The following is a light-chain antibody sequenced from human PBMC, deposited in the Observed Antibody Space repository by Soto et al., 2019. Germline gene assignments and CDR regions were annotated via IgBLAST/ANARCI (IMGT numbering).Light chain of an antibody. J-gene: IGLJ3*02. Sequence: QSALTQPASVSGSPGQSITIFCTGTSSDVGASKFVSWYRHHPGRAPQVMIYEVTNRPSGVSSRFSGSKSGNTASLTISGLQPEDEGDYYCSSYSSTSTPWVFGGGTKLTVL. CDR1: SSDVGASKF. CDR2: EVT. CDR3: SSYSSTSTPWV. V-gene: IGLV2-14*01.